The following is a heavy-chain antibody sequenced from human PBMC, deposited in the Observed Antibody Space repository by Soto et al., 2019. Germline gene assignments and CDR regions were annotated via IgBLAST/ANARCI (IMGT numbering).Heavy chain of an antibody. CDR1: GYTFTSYG. Sequence: ASVKVSCKASGYTFTSYGISWVRQAPGQGLEWMGWISAYNGNTNYAQKLQGRVTMTTDTSTSTAYMDPVDTATYYCAHRSSGYKFDYWGQGTLVTVSS. CDR3: GYKFDY. V-gene: IGHV1-18*01. J-gene: IGHJ4*02. D-gene: IGHD5-18*01. CDR2: ISAYNGNT.